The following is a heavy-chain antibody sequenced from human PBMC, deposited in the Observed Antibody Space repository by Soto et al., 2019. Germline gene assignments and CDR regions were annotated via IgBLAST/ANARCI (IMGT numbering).Heavy chain of an antibody. CDR1: GFSLSTSGVG. J-gene: IGHJ6*02. D-gene: IGHD3-10*01. CDR2: IYWDDDK. CDR3: AHRGKVRLVISHYYYYCLHV. V-gene: IGHV2-5*02. Sequence: QITLKESGPTLVKPTQTLTLTCTFSGFSLSTSGVGVGWIRQPPGKALEWLALIYWDDDKRYSPSLKSRLTITKDTSNNHALLTLTNMDPVDTATYYCAHRGKVRLVISHYYYYCLHVWGQVTTVTVSS.